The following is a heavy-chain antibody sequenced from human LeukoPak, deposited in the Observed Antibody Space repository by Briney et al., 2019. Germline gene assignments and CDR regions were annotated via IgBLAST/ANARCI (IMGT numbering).Heavy chain of an antibody. CDR1: GFTFSSYS. Sequence: PGGSLRLSCAASGFTFSSYSMNWVRQAPGEGLEWISYIISSSSVIYYADSVRGRFTISRDNAKSSLYLQMNSLRAEDTAVYYCARARPGYYTPPYYFDCLGQGALVSVSS. D-gene: IGHD3-3*01. J-gene: IGHJ4*02. CDR2: IISSSSVI. V-gene: IGHV3-48*01. CDR3: ARARPGYYTPPYYFDC.